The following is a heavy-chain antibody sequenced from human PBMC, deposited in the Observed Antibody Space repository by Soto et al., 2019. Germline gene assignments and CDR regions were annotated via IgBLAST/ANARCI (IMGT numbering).Heavy chain of an antibody. D-gene: IGHD3-22*01. CDR1: GFSFSDNG. CDR2: ISYEGSQK. V-gene: IGHV3-30*18. J-gene: IGHJ4*02. Sequence: QVQLVESGGGLVQPGRSLRLSCAASGFSFSDNGMHWVRQAPGKGLEWVAVISYEGSQKYYADSVKGRFSVSRDNSKSSMFLQMNSLRGDDMAVYYCSKALQSSGYDVWGQGTLVTVSP. CDR3: SKALQSSGYDV.